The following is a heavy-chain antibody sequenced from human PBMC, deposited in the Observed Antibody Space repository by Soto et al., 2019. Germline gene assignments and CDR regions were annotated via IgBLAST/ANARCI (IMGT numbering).Heavy chain of an antibody. Sequence: QVQLVQSGAEVKKPGSSVKVSCKASGGTFSSYTISWVRQAPGQGLEWMGRIIPILGIANYAQKFQGRVTITADKSTSTAYMELSSLRSEDTAVYYCTLDSSGENWFDPRGQGTLVTVSS. V-gene: IGHV1-69*02. CDR2: IIPILGIA. CDR1: GGTFSSYT. D-gene: IGHD3-22*01. CDR3: TLDSSGENWFDP. J-gene: IGHJ5*02.